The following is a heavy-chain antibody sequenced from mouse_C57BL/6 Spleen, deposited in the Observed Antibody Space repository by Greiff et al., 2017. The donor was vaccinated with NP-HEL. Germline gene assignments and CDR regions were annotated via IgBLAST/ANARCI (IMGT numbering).Heavy chain of an antibody. J-gene: IGHJ1*03. CDR3: ARSPLDGYYIWYFDV. Sequence: QVQLQQPGAELVRPGTSVKLSCKASGYTFTSYWMHWVKQRPGQGLEWIGVIDPSDSYTNYNQKFKGKATLTVDTSSSTAYMQLSSLTSEDSAVYYCARSPLDGYYIWYFDVWGTGTTVTVSS. D-gene: IGHD2-3*01. V-gene: IGHV1-59*01. CDR2: IDPSDSYT. CDR1: GYTFTSYW.